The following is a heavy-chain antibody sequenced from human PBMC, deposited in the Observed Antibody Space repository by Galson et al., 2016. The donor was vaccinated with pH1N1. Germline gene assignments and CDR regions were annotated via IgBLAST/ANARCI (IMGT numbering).Heavy chain of an antibody. D-gene: IGHD4-17*01. CDR2: ISYTGNT. CDR3: ARHPWDYGDDVGGEYDS. CDR1: GDPISNYY. J-gene: IGHJ4*02. V-gene: IGHV4-59*08. Sequence: LSLTCTVSGDPISNYYWNWIRQPPGKGLEWIGYISYTGNTKYNSSLKSRVTISRDTSKNQFFLKVISVTAADTAVYYCARHPWDYGDDVGGEYDSWGQGTLVTVSS.